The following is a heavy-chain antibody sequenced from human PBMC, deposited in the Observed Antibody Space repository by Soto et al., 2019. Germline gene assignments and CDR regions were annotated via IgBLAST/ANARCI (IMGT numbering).Heavy chain of an antibody. J-gene: IGHJ4*02. CDR3: TRGDY. V-gene: IGHV4-31*03. CDR1: GDSMTTVGYY. Sequence: QVQLQESGPGLVKPSQTLSLTCTVSGDSMTTVGYYWTWIRQHPGQGLEWIGFICYSGSTYYSSSLKGRVAISADTSKNQFSLKLNSVTAADTAVYYCTRGDYWGQGTLVTVSS. CDR2: ICYSGST.